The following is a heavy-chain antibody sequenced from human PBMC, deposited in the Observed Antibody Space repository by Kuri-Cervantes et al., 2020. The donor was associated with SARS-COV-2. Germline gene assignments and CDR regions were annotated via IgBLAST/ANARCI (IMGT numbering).Heavy chain of an antibody. J-gene: IGHJ3*02. CDR1: GGSISSYY. CDR3: ARDLRVYYGSAFDI. Sequence: SETLSLTCTVSGGSISSYYWSWIRQPPGKGLEWIGEINHSGSTNYNPSLKSRVAISVDTSKNQFSLKLSSVTAADTAVYYCARDLRVYYGSAFDIWGQGTMVTVSS. V-gene: IGHV4-34*01. D-gene: IGHD3-10*01. CDR2: INHSGST.